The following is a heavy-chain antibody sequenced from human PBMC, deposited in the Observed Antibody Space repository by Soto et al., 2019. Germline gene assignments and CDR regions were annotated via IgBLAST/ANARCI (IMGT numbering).Heavy chain of an antibody. V-gene: IGHV4-34*01. D-gene: IGHD2-2*01. CDR2: INHSGST. CDR3: ERGGVVVPAAVSYYYYYGMDV. Sequence: QVQLQQWGAGLLKPSETLSLTCAVYGGSFSGYYWSWIRQPPGKGLEWIGEINHSGSTNYNPSLTSRVNISVDTAKNQFSLKLSSVTAADTAVYYCERGGVVVPAAVSYYYYYGMDVWGQGTPVTVSS. J-gene: IGHJ6*02. CDR1: GGSFSGYY.